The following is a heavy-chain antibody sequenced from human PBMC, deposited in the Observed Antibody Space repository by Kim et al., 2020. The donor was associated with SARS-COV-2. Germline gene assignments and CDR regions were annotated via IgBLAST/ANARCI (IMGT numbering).Heavy chain of an antibody. CDR1: GYTLTAYH. CDR2: INPSDGST. Sequence: AAVKVSCEASGYTLTAYHMHWVRQAPGQGLEWMGQINPSDGSTRYTQKFQGRFTMTRDKSTSTVYMELTGLTSEDTAVYYCARDTTAWAIDYWGQGTLVTVSS. D-gene: IGHD1-26*01. CDR3: ARDTTAWAIDY. J-gene: IGHJ4*02. V-gene: IGHV1-46*01.